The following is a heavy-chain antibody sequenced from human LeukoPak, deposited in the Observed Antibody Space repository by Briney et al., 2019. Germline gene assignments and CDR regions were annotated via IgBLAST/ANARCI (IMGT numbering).Heavy chain of an antibody. CDR3: AKEIDTLGTNAFDI. V-gene: IGHV3-43*02. CDR2: INEDGGKT. D-gene: IGHD2-15*01. J-gene: IGHJ3*02. Sequence: GGSLRLSCAASGFIFYDYPMHWVRQAPGKGLEWVSLINEDGGKTFYADSVRGRFTISRDNSKNSLYLQMNSLRTEDTALYYCAKEIDTLGTNAFDIWGQGTIVTVSS. CDR1: GFIFYDYP.